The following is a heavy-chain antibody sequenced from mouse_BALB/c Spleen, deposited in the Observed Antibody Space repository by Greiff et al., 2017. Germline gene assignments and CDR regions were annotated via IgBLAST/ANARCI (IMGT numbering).Heavy chain of an antibody. J-gene: IGHJ3*01. CDR2: ISYSGST. CDR3: ASHPYYGSRLFAY. V-gene: IGHV3-8*02. CDR1: GDSITSGY. D-gene: IGHD1-1*01. Sequence: DVKLVESGPSLVKPSQTLSLTCSVTGDSITSGYWNWIRKFPGNKLEYMGYISYSGSTYYNPSLKSRISITRDTSKNQYYLQLNSVTTEDTATYYCASHPYYGSRLFAYWGQGTLVTVSA.